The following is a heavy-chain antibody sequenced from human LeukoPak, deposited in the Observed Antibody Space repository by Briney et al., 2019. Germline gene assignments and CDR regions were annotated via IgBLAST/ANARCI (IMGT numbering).Heavy chain of an antibody. Sequence: SETLSLTCTVSGGSISSSSYYWGGLRQPPGKGLEWIGSMYYSGSTYYNPALKSRFTITVDTAKNRFSLKLSSVTAADTAVYYCARKTYYYGSGSYYNPAFDPWGQGTLVTVSS. D-gene: IGHD3-10*01. J-gene: IGHJ5*02. CDR2: MYYSGST. CDR3: ARKTYYYGSGSYYNPAFDP. V-gene: IGHV4-39*01. CDR1: GGSISSSSYY.